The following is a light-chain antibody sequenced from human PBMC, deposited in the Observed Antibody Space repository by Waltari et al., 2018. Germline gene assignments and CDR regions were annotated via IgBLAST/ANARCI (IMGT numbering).Light chain of an antibody. J-gene: IGLJ2*01. CDR1: SSDVGNYKR. V-gene: IGLV2-23*02. Sequence: QSALTQPASVSGSPGQSITTPSTGTSSDVGNYKRLSWYQQHPGKAPKLMIYAVSKRPSGVSDRFSGSKSGDMASLTISGLQPEDEAEYFCSSYAGSSKGVFGGGTKVTVL. CDR2: AVS. CDR3: SSYAGSSKGV.